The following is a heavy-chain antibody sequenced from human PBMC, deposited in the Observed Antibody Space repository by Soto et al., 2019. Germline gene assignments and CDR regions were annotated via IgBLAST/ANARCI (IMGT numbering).Heavy chain of an antibody. J-gene: IGHJ5*02. CDR3: ARVTLKAGNWFDP. Sequence: ASVKVSCKASGYTFTDYFIHWVRQAPGQGFEWMGWINPNSRGTNYAQKFQGRVTMTRDTSNNTAYMELRGLRSDDAAVYYCARVTLKAGNWFDPWGQGTLVTVSS. CDR2: INPNSRGT. V-gene: IGHV1-2*02. CDR1: GYTFTDYF.